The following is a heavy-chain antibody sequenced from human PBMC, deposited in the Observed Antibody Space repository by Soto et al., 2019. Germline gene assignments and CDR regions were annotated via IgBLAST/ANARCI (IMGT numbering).Heavy chain of an antibody. CDR3: TKPERGRSWFGWWIY. Sequence: ASVKVSCKASGYTFSTYAIHWVRQAPGQRVEWMGWINPGSGNRKYSQNFQGRVTISGDTSASTAFMELSSLTSEDTAAYYCTKPERGRSWFGWWIYWGQGTLVTVSS. J-gene: IGHJ4*02. V-gene: IGHV1-3*01. CDR2: INPGSGNR. CDR1: GYTFSTYA. D-gene: IGHD3-10*01.